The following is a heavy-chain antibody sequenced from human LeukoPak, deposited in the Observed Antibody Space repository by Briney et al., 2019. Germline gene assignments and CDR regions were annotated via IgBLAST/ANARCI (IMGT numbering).Heavy chain of an antibody. J-gene: IGHJ4*02. D-gene: IGHD3-16*01. CDR3: AKPFEMSESYFDY. CDR1: GFTFSSNG. V-gene: IGHV3-48*04. CDR2: ISATGGTI. Sequence: GSLRLSCAASGFTFSSNGMNWVRQAPGKGPEWVSYISATGGTIYYADSVKGRFTISRDNAKNSLYLQMNSLRVEDTALYYCAKPFEMSESYFDYWGQGTLVTVSS.